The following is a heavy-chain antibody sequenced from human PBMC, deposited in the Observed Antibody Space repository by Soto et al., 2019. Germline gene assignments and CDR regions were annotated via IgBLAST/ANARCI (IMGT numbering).Heavy chain of an antibody. CDR2: ISSSGSTI. D-gene: IGHD1-1*01. V-gene: IGHV3-48*03. Sequence: PGWSLRLSCAASGFTFSSYQMNWVRQAPGKGLDWVTYISSSGSTIYYADSVKGRFTISRGNAKNSLYLQMNSLRAEDTAVYYCARDDWNDVTYGYWGQRTLVTVS. J-gene: IGHJ4*02. CDR3: ARDDWNDVTYGY. CDR1: GFTFSSYQ.